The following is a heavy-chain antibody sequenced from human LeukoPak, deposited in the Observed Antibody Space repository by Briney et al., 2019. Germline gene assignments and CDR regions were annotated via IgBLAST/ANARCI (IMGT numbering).Heavy chain of an antibody. CDR2: ISHTSDTI. V-gene: IGHV3-48*03. Sequence: PGGSLRLSCAASGFTFSGYEMNWVRQAPGKGLECIAYISHTSDTINYADSVKGRFTISRDNAKNSLYLQMNSLRADDTAVYYCASLNYYDGSGYQLVPHWGQGTLVTVSS. D-gene: IGHD3-22*01. J-gene: IGHJ1*01. CDR3: ASLNYYDGSGYQLVPH. CDR1: GFTFSGYE.